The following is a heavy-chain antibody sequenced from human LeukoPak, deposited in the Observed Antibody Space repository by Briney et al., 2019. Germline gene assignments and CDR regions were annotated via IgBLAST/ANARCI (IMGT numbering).Heavy chain of an antibody. D-gene: IGHD2-21*01. J-gene: IGHJ4*02. V-gene: IGHV4-31*03. CDR1: GASINGGGYY. CDR2: IYYSGST. CDR3: ASNLGVVIVAY. Sequence: PSQTLSLTCTVSGASINGGGYYWSWIRQHPGKGLEYIGYIYYSGSTYYNPSLRSRVTISVDTSKNQFSLKLTSVTAADTAVYYCASNLGVVIVAYWGQGTMVTVSS.